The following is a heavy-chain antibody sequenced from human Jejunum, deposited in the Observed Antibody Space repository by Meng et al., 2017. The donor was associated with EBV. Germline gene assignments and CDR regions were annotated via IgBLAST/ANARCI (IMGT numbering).Heavy chain of an antibody. Sequence: GGSGGGLVNAGGSLRLSCAAFGFDFNSHGMNWVRQNPGRGLEWVSSIDSTSSYIYYADSVKGRFTISRDNARNSLYLQLNSLRAEDTAVYYCARDLTSGSSIGWGGQGTLVTVSS. CDR2: IDSTSSYI. V-gene: IGHV3-21*01. CDR3: ARDLTSGSSIGW. J-gene: IGHJ4*02. CDR1: GFDFNSHG. D-gene: IGHD1-26*01.